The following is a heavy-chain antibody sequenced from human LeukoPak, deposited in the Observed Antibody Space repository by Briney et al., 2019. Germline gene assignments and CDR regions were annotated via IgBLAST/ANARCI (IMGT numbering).Heavy chain of an antibody. D-gene: IGHD4-17*01. Sequence: PGGSLRLSCAVSGFPFNNAWMSWVRQAPGKGLEWVSAISGSGGSTYYADSVKGRFTISRDNSKNTLYLQMNSLRAEDTAVYYCAKDAKHDYGDYRSYFQHWGQGTLVTVSS. CDR2: ISGSGGST. CDR1: GFPFNNAW. CDR3: AKDAKHDYGDYRSYFQH. V-gene: IGHV3-23*01. J-gene: IGHJ1*01.